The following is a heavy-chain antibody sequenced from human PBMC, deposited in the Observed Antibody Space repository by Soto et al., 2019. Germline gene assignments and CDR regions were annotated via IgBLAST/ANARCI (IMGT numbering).Heavy chain of an antibody. CDR1: GGSISSGDYY. V-gene: IGHV4-30-4*01. CDR3: ARGRRYYGSGSYYTYFDY. Sequence: QVQLQESGPGLVKPSQTLSLTCTVSGGSISSGDYYWSWIRQPPGKGLEWIGYIYYSGSTYYNPSLKSRVTISVDTSKNQFSLKLSSVTAADTAVYYCARGRRYYGSGSYYTYFDYWGQGTLVTVSS. D-gene: IGHD3-10*01. CDR2: IYYSGST. J-gene: IGHJ4*02.